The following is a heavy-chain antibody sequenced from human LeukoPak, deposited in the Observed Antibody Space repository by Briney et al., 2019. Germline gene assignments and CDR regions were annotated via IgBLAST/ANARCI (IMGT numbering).Heavy chain of an antibody. CDR3: ARDYFPHNHCTGTACYTMAH. D-gene: IGHD2-8*02. V-gene: IGHV3-23*01. CDR2: NSADGDTT. CDR1: GFMISSYA. Sequence: GGSLRLSCGASGFMISSYALIWVRQAPGKGLEWVAGNSADGDTTYYTDSVKGRFTVSRDNSKNTLYLQLNSLRAEDTGIYYCARDYFPHNHCTGTACYTMAHWGQGTLVTVSS. J-gene: IGHJ4*02.